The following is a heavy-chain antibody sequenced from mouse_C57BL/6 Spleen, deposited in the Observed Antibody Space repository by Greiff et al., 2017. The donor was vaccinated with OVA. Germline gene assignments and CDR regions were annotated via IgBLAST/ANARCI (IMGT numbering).Heavy chain of an antibody. Sequence: VKVVESGPGLVAPSQSLSITCTVSGFSLTSYAISWVRQPPGKGLEWLGVIWTGGGTNYNSALKSRLSISKDNSKSQVFLKMNSLQTDDTARYYCARNSPYYYGSSYWYFDVWGTGTTVTVSS. CDR3: ARNSPYYYGSSYWYFDV. V-gene: IGHV2-9-1*01. J-gene: IGHJ1*03. CDR1: GFSLTSYA. D-gene: IGHD1-1*01. CDR2: IWTGGGT.